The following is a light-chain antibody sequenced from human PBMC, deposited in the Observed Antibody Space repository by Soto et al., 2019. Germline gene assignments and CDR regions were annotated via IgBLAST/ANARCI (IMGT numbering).Light chain of an antibody. CDR2: AST. Sequence: QSVLTQPPSVSGAPGQRVTLSCSGNSSNIGAGFDVHWYQQLPGAAPKLLIYASTNRPSGAPDRFSGSKSDTSASLAITGLQIDDEADYYCQSYDTGLTGHGLFGGGTKLTVL. V-gene: IGLV1-40*01. CDR1: SSNIGAGFD. J-gene: IGLJ3*02. CDR3: QSYDTGLTGHGL.